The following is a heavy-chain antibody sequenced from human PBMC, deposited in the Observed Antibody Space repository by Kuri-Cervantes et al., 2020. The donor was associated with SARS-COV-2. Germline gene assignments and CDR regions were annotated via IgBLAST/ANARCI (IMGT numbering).Heavy chain of an antibody. CDR2: IDQDGYEK. V-gene: IGHV3-7*03. CDR3: ARPSLNTGSYFPD. J-gene: IGHJ4*02. D-gene: IGHD1-26*01. CDR1: GFTFSSYW. Sequence: GESLKISCAASGFTFSSYWMGWVRQAPGKGLEWVANIDQDGYEKYFVDSVKDQFSISRDNAKNSLFLQMNSLRAEDTAIYFCARPSLNTGSYFPDWGQGTLVTVSS.